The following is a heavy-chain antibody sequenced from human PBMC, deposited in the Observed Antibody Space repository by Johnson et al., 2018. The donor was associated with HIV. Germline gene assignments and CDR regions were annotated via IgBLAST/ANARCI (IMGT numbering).Heavy chain of an antibody. V-gene: IGHV3-30-3*01. J-gene: IGHJ3*02. D-gene: IGHD2/OR15-2a*01. CDR2: ISYAGSNK. Sequence: QVQLVESGGGVVQPGRSLRLSCAASGFTFSSYAMHWVRQAPGKGLEWVAVISYAGSNKYYADSVKGRFTISRDNSKNTLYLQMNSLRAEDTAVYYCAREVVLRGAFDIWGQGTMVTVSS. CDR3: AREVVLRGAFDI. CDR1: GFTFSSYA.